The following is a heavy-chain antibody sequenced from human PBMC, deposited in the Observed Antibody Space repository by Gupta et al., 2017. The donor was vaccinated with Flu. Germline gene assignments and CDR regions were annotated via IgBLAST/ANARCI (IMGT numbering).Heavy chain of an antibody. CDR2: IIPIFGTA. CDR3: ARGLKATRIAAAGTRGFDY. D-gene: IGHD6-13*01. Sequence: QVQLVQSGAEVKKPGSSVKVSCKASGGPFSSYAISWVRQAPGQGLEWMGGIIPIFGTANYAQKFQGRVTITADESTSTAYMELSSLRSEDTAVYYCARGLKATRIAAAGTRGFDYWGQGTLVTVSS. CDR1: GGPFSSYA. V-gene: IGHV1-69*01. J-gene: IGHJ4*02.